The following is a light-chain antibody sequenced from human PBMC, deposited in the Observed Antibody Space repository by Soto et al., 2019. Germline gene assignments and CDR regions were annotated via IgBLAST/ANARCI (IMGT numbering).Light chain of an antibody. J-gene: IGLJ3*02. CDR1: SSDVGAHKY. V-gene: IGLV2-8*01. Sequence: QSALTQPPSASGSPGQSVTISCTGTSSDVGAHKYVSWYQQYPGKAPKLMIYEVSKRPSGVPDRFSGSKSGNTASLTVSGLQAEDEADYYCTSYAGSNIWVFGGGTKVTVL. CDR2: EVS. CDR3: TSYAGSNIWV.